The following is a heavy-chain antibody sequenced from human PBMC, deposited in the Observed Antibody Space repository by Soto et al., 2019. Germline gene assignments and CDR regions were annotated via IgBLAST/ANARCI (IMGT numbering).Heavy chain of an antibody. J-gene: IGHJ4*02. CDR3: ASSVSYDFWSGYYSFGY. Sequence: SETLSLTCTVSGGSVSSGSYYWSWIRQPPGKGLEWIGYIYYSGSTNYNPSLKSRVTISVDTSKNQFSLKLSSVTAADTAVYYCASSVSYDFWSGYYSFGYWGQGTLVTVSS. V-gene: IGHV4-61*01. D-gene: IGHD3-3*01. CDR2: IYYSGST. CDR1: GGSVSSGSYY.